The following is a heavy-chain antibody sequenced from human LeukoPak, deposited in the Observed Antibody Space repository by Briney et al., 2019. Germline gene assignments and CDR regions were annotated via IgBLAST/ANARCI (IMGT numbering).Heavy chain of an antibody. V-gene: IGHV3-30*18. CDR3: AKEYSSGWF. Sequence: GGSLRLSCAASGFTFSSYGMHWVRQAPGKGLEWVAVISYDGSNKYYADSVKGRFTISRDNSKNTLYLQMNSLRAEDTAVYHCAKEYSSGWFWGQGTLVTVSS. CDR1: GFTFSSYG. D-gene: IGHD6-19*01. CDR2: ISYDGSNK. J-gene: IGHJ4*02.